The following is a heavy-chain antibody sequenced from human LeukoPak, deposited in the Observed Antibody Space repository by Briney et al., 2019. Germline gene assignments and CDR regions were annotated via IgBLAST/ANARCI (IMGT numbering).Heavy chain of an antibody. V-gene: IGHV7-4-1*02. CDR1: GYTFTSYA. CDR2: INTNTGNP. Sequence: ASVKVSCKASGYTFTSYAMNWVRQAPGQGFEWMGWINTNTGNPTYSHGFTGRFVFSLDTSVSTAYLQISSLKAEDTAVYSCARAPAMVKNWFDPWGQGTLVTVSS. CDR3: ARAPAMVKNWFDP. D-gene: IGHD5-18*01. J-gene: IGHJ5*02.